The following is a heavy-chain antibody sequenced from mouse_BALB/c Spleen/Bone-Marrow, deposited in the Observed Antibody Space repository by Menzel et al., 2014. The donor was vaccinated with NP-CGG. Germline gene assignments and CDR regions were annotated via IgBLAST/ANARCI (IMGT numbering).Heavy chain of an antibody. Sequence: QVQLQQSGAELVKPGASVKMSCKASGYTFTSYNMHWLKRTPGQGLEWIGAIYPGNGDTSYNQKFKGKATLTADKSSSTAHMHLSSLTSEDSAVYYCARGADDDWFAYWGQGTLVTVSA. CDR3: ARGADDDWFAY. J-gene: IGHJ3*01. CDR2: IYPGNGDT. CDR1: GYTFTSYN. V-gene: IGHV1-12*01.